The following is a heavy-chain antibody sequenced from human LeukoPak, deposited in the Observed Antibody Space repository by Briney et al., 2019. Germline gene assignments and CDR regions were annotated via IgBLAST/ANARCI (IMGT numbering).Heavy chain of an antibody. D-gene: IGHD2-15*01. CDR1: GASFRGYC. V-gene: IGHV4-34*01. CDR3: ARVLALGYCSGGSFYSFCWFDP. Sequence: SETLSLTCAVYGASFRGYCWSWIHQPPAKGLEWIGEINHSGSTNYNPSLKSRVTIPVDTSKNQFSLKLSSVTAADTAVYYCARVLALGYCSGGSFYSFCWFDPWGQGTLVTVSS. CDR2: INHSGST. J-gene: IGHJ5*02.